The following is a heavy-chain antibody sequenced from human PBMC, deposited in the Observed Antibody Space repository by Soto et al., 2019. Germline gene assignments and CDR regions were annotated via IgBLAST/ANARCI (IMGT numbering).Heavy chain of an antibody. CDR3: AKANSGSYATRYYGMDV. CDR1: GFTFSSYA. V-gene: IGHV3-23*01. CDR2: ISGSGGST. D-gene: IGHD1-26*01. J-gene: IGHJ6*02. Sequence: AGGSLRLSCAASGFTFSSYAMSWVRQAPGKGLEWVSAISGSGGSTYYADSVKGRFTISRDNSKNTLYLQMNSLRAEDTAVYYCAKANSGSYATRYYGMDVWGQGTTVTVSS.